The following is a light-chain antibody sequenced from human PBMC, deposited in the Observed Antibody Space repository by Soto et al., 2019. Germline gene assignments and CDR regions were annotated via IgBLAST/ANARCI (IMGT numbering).Light chain of an antibody. CDR1: SSDVGGYNH. Sequence: QSALTQPASVSGSPGQSITISCTGSSSDVGGYNHVSWYQHHPGKVPKLIIYEVINRPSGVSDRFSGSKSGNTASLTIFGLQAEDEADYYCCSYAGSRTYLFGTGTKVTVL. CDR2: EVI. V-gene: IGLV2-14*01. J-gene: IGLJ1*01. CDR3: CSYAGSRTYL.